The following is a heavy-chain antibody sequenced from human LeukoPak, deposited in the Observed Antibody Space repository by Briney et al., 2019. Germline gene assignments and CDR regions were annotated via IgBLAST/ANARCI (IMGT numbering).Heavy chain of an antibody. CDR3: ARDLALFGPTDGLDY. CDR2: IYSDGTT. CDR1: GFTVSNNY. J-gene: IGHJ4*02. Sequence: GGSLRLSCAASGFTVSNNYMSWVRQAPGKKLEWVSDIYSDGTTFYADSVKGRFTISRDNAKNSLFLQMNSLRAEDTAVYYCARDLALFGPTDGLDYWGQGTLVTVSS. D-gene: IGHD3-16*01. V-gene: IGHV3-53*01.